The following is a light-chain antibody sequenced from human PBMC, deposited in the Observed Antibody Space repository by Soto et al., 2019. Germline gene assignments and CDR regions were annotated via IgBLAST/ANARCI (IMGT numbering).Light chain of an antibody. CDR3: QQYNRYST. CDR1: QSISSW. CDR2: KAS. V-gene: IGKV1-5*03. J-gene: IGKJ1*01. Sequence: DIQMTQSPSTLSASVGDRVTITCRASQSISSWLAWYQQRPGKAPKLLIHKASNLESGVPSRFSGSGSGTEFTLTISSLQPDDSATYYCQQYNRYSTFGQGTKVE.